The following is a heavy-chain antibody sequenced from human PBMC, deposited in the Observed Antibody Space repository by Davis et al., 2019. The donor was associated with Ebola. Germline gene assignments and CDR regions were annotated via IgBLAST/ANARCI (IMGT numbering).Heavy chain of an antibody. V-gene: IGHV3-64*04. CDR2: ISSNGGST. Sequence: PGGSLRLSCSASGFTFSSYAMHWVRQAPGKGLEYVSAISSNGGSTYYADSVKGRFTISRDNSKNTLYLQMNSLRAEDTAVYYCASSGTGSGLMGYFDYWGQGTLVTVSS. CDR3: ASSGTGSGLMGYFDY. J-gene: IGHJ4*02. CDR1: GFTFSSYA. D-gene: IGHD6-19*01.